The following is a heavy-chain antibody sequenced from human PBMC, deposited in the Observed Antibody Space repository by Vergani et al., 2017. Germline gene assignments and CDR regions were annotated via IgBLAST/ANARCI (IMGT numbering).Heavy chain of an antibody. CDR1: GFTFSSYA. CDR2: ISGSGGST. Sequence: EVQLLESGGGLVQPGGSLRLSCAASGFTFSSYAMSWVRQAPGKGLEWVSAISGSGGSTYYADSVKGRFTISRDKSKNTLYLQMNSLRAVDTAVYYCASVGLVDPNWDYWGQGTLVTVSS. V-gene: IGHV3-23*01. D-gene: IGHD2-8*02. CDR3: ASVGLVDPNWDY. J-gene: IGHJ4*02.